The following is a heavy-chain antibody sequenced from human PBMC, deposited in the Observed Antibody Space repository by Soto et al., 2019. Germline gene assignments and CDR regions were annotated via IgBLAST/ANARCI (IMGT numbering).Heavy chain of an antibody. CDR1: GGTFSRYA. D-gene: IGHD3-16*01. J-gene: IGHJ4*02. V-gene: IGHV1-69*06. CDR2: IIPIFGTT. Sequence: SVKVSCKTSGGTFSRYAISWVRQAPGQGLEWMGGIIPIFGTTNYAQKFQGRVTITADKSTSTAYMELSSLRSEDTAVYYCAGVYDDGGWLPFDYWGQGTLVTVSS. CDR3: AGVYDDGGWLPFDY.